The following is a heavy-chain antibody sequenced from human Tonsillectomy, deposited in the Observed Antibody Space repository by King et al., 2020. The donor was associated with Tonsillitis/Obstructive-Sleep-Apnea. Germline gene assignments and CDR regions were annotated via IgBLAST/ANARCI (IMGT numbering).Heavy chain of an antibody. V-gene: IGHV5-51*01. CDR2: IYPGDSFT. CDR1: GYSFTSYW. J-gene: IGHJ3*02. Sequence: VQLVESGAEVKKPGESLKISCTGSGYSFTSYWIGWVRQMPGKGLEWMGIIYPGDSFTTYSPSFQGQVTISADKSISTAYLQWSSLKASDTAMYYCARRGLFCSTTSCPDAFDIWGQGTLVTVSS. CDR3: ARRGLFCSTTSCPDAFDI. D-gene: IGHD2-2*01.